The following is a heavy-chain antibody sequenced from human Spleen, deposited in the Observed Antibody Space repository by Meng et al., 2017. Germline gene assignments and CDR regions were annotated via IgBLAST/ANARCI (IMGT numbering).Heavy chain of an antibody. D-gene: IGHD4-17*01. CDR2: ISSSSSYI. J-gene: IGHJ4*02. Sequence: GESLKISCAASGFTFSSYSMNWVRQAPGKGLEWVSSISSSSSYIYYADSVKGRFTISRDNAKNSLYLQMNSLRAEDTAVYYCARGRMTTEFISGYWGQGTLVTVSS. V-gene: IGHV3-21*01. CDR1: GFTFSSYS. CDR3: ARGRMTTEFISGY.